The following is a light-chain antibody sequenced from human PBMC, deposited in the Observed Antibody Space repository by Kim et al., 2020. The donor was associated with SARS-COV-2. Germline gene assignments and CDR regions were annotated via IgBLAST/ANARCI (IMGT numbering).Light chain of an antibody. CDR1: KLWDKY. CDR2: EDT. V-gene: IGLV3-1*01. CDR3: QAWDSSTVV. Sequence: SESPEQTARLPCHGDKLWDKYACWYHQKPGQSPVLVIYEDTKRPSGIPERFSGSNSGNTATLTISGTQAMDEADYYCQAWDSSTVVFGGGTKLTVL. J-gene: IGLJ2*01.